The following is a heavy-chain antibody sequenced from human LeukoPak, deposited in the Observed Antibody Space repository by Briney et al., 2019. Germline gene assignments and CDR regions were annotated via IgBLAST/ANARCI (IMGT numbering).Heavy chain of an antibody. D-gene: IGHD3-10*01. Sequence: GGSLRLSCAASGFTFSSYEMNWVRQAPGKGLEWVSYISSSGSTIYYADSVKGRFTISRDNAKNSLYLQMNSLRAEDTAVYYWAKDRSLNYYGWGIYGNNFDYWGQGPWSPSPQ. J-gene: IGHJ4*02. CDR3: AKDRSLNYYGWGIYGNNFDY. CDR1: GFTFSSYE. V-gene: IGHV3-48*03. CDR2: ISSSGSTI.